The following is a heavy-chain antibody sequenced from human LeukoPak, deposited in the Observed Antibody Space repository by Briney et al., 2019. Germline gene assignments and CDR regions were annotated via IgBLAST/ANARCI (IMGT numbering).Heavy chain of an antibody. J-gene: IGHJ4*02. Sequence: PGGSLRLSCAASGFTFSSYEMNWVRQAPGKGLEWVSLIRSIVTSTDYVDSVKGRFTISRDNAKNSLYLQMDSLRAEDTAVYYCARGISSSYHRHFDYWGQGILVTVSS. D-gene: IGHD6-13*01. V-gene: IGHV3-48*03. CDR3: ARGISSSYHRHFDY. CDR1: GFTFSSYE. CDR2: IRSIVTST.